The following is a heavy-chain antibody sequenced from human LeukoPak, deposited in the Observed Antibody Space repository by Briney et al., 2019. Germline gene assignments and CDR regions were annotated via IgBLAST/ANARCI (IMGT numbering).Heavy chain of an antibody. V-gene: IGHV3-48*02. Sequence: GGSLRLSCAASGFTFSNYWMSWVRQAPGKGLEWVSYISSSSSTIYYADSVKGRFTISRDNAKNSLYLQMNSLRDEDTAVYYCARGVEYYDILTGYPADYWGQGTLVTVSS. D-gene: IGHD3-9*01. CDR1: GFTFSNYW. CDR3: ARGVEYYDILTGYPADY. CDR2: ISSSSSTI. J-gene: IGHJ4*02.